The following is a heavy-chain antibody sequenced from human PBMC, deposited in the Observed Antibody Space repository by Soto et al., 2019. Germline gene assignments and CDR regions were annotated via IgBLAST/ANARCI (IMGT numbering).Heavy chain of an antibody. V-gene: IGHV4-34*01. D-gene: IGHD6-19*01. CDR2: INHSGST. CDR3: ARPGIAVAEVGFFDY. CDR1: GGSFSGYY. Sequence: QVQLQQWGAGLLKPSETLSLTCAVYGGSFSGYYWSWIRQPPGKGLEWIGEINHSGSTNYNPSLKSRVTISVDTSKNQFSLKLSSVTAADTAVYYCARPGIAVAEVGFFDYWGQGTLVTVSS. J-gene: IGHJ4*02.